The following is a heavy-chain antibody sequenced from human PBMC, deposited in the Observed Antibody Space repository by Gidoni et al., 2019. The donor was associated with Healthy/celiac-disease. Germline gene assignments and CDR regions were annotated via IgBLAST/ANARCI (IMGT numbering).Heavy chain of an antibody. CDR2: IDPSDSYT. Sequence: EVQLVQSGAEVKKPGESLRISCKGSGYSFTSYWISWVRQMPGKGLEWMGRIDPSDSYTNYSPSFQGHVTISADKSISTAYLQWSSLKASDTAMYYCASRTATMIVGGASGDDAFDIWGQGTMVTVSS. CDR1: GYSFTSYW. CDR3: ASRTATMIVGGASGDDAFDI. J-gene: IGHJ3*02. V-gene: IGHV5-10-1*03. D-gene: IGHD3-22*01.